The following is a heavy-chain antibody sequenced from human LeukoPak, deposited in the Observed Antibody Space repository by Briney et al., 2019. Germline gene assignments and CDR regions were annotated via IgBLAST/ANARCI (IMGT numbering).Heavy chain of an antibody. CDR1: GGSMRNYY. D-gene: IGHD2-2*01. Sequence: SETLSLACAVSGGSMRNYYWSWIRQPPGKGLEWIGYTYDSGSSSYNPSLRSRVSISIDTSKNQFSLNLSSVTAADTAVYYCARGWASSWYYFDFWGQGTLVTVSS. V-gene: IGHV4-59*01. CDR2: TYDSGSS. J-gene: IGHJ4*02. CDR3: ARGWASSWYYFDF.